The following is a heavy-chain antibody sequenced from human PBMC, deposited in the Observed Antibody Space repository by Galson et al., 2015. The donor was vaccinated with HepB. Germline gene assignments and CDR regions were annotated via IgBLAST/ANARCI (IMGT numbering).Heavy chain of an antibody. CDR3: AKDRPIGYSYGSYYFDY. D-gene: IGHD5-18*01. CDR2: ISGSGGST. CDR1: GFTFSSYA. J-gene: IGHJ4*02. V-gene: IGHV3-23*01. Sequence: SLRLSCAASGFTFSSYAMSWVRQAPGKGLEWVSAISGSGGSTYYADSVKGRFTISRDNSKNTLYLQMNSLRAEDTAVYYCAKDRPIGYSYGSYYFDYWGQGTLVTVSS.